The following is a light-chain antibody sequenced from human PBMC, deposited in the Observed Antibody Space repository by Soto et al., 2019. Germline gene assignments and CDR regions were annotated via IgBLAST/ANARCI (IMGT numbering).Light chain of an antibody. CDR3: HQRNIYPRT. Sequence: RLTQSPSSLSASVGDRVTITCRASQAISSYLAWYQQKPGRAPNLLIYGASTLQSGVPSRFSGSGSGTDFTLTISSLQPEDFATYYCHQRNIYPRTFGQGTKVEIK. V-gene: IGKV1-9*01. CDR1: QAISSY. J-gene: IGKJ1*01. CDR2: GAS.